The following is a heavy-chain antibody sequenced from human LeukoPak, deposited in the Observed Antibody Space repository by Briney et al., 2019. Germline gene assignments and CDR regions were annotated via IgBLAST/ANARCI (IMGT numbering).Heavy chain of an antibody. CDR1: GYTFTSYD. Sequence: ASVKVSCKASGYTFTSYDINWVRQAPGQGLEWMGWINPNSGGTNYAQKFQGRVTMTRDTSISTAYMELSRLRSDDTAVYYCARDSTTIFGVVSDWFDPWGQETLVTVSS. CDR3: ARDSTTIFGVVSDWFDP. J-gene: IGHJ5*02. CDR2: INPNSGGT. V-gene: IGHV1-2*02. D-gene: IGHD3-3*01.